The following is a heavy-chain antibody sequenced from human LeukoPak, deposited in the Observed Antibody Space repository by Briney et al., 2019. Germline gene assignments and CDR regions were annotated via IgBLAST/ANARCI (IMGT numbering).Heavy chain of an antibody. CDR3: ATTVISADAEYFQH. CDR2: IYTSGST. J-gene: IGHJ1*01. CDR1: GGSISSGSYY. D-gene: IGHD4-17*01. Sequence: SETLSLTCTVSGGSISSGSYYWSWIRQPAGKGLEWIGRIYTSGSTNYNPSLKSRVTISVDTSKNQFSLKLNSVTAADTAMYYCATTVISADAEYFQHWGQGTLVTVSS. V-gene: IGHV4-61*02.